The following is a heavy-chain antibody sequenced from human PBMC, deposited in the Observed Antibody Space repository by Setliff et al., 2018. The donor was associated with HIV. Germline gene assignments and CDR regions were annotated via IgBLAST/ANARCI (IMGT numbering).Heavy chain of an antibody. CDR2: INHSGST. J-gene: IGHJ6*03. CDR1: GGSFSGYY. D-gene: IGHD2-15*01. Sequence: SETLSLTCGVYGGSFSGYYWNWIRQPPGKGLEWVGEINHSGSTNYNPSLKSRVTTSVDTSKNQFSLNLTSVTAADTAVYYCARGFSGQYSFTGYMDVWGKGATVTVSS. V-gene: IGHV4-34*01. CDR3: ARGFSGQYSFTGYMDV.